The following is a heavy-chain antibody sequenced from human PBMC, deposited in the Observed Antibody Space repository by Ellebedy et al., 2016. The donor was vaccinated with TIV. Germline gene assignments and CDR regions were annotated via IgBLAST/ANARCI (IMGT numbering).Heavy chain of an antibody. Sequence: GESLKISCAASGFTVSSNYMSWVRQAPGKGLEWVSVIDNGGRTYYADSVKGRFTISRDNSKSTLYLQMSSLRAEDTAMYYCASSGPYYYYAMDVWGQGTIVTVSS. CDR2: IDNGGRT. V-gene: IGHV3-53*01. CDR3: ASSGPYYYYAMDV. J-gene: IGHJ6*02. CDR1: GFTVSSNY. D-gene: IGHD1-14*01.